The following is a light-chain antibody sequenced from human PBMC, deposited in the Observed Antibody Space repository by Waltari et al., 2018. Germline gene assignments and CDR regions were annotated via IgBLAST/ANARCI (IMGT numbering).Light chain of an antibody. Sequence: QSALTQPRSVSGSPGQSVTISCTGTSSAVGGYTYVSWYQQHPGKAPKLIIYDVSKRPSGVPDRFSGSKSGNTASLTISGLQADIEADYYCCSYAGSYTWVFGGGTKLTVL. J-gene: IGLJ3*02. CDR1: SSAVGGYTY. V-gene: IGLV2-11*01. CDR2: DVS. CDR3: CSYAGSYTWV.